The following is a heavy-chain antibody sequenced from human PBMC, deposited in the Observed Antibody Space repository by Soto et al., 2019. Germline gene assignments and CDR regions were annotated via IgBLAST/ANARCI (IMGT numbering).Heavy chain of an antibody. J-gene: IGHJ6*02. CDR1: GFTFSSYW. CDR2: IKQDGSEK. D-gene: IGHD3-22*01. Sequence: XGSLSLSFAASGFTFSSYWMSWVRQAPGKGLEWVANIKQDGSEKYYVDSVKGRFTISRDNAKNSLYLQMNSLRAEDTAVYYCARVEAMIVVVSYGMDVWGQGTTVTVSS. V-gene: IGHV3-7*01. CDR3: ARVEAMIVVVSYGMDV.